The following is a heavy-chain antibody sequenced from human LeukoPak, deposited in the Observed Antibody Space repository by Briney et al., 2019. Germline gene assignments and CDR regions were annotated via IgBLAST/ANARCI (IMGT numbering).Heavy chain of an antibody. CDR1: GITLSNYG. CDR2: ISDSGRRR. Sequence: GSLRLFCAVSGITLSNYGMNWVRQTPGTGLEWVAGISDSGRRRNYADYVKGRFTISRDNPKNTLYLQMNSLRAEDTAVYFCAKRGVVIRVILVGFHKEAPYFDSWGQGVLVTVSS. V-gene: IGHV3-23*01. D-gene: IGHD3-22*01. CDR3: AKRGVVIRVILVGFHKEAPYFDS. J-gene: IGHJ4*02.